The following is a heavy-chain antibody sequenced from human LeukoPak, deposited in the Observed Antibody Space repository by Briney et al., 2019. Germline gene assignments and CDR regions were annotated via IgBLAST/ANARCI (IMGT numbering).Heavy chain of an antibody. D-gene: IGHD3-22*01. CDR3: AREAGTSMIVVQNAFDI. CDR2: INHSGSS. J-gene: IGHJ3*02. Sequence: PGGSLRLSCAASGFTFSNYAMSWVRQTPGKGLEWIGEINHSGSSNYNPSLKSRVTISADTSKNQFSLKLSSMTAADTAVYYCAREAGTSMIVVQNAFDIWGQGTMVTVSS. CDR1: GFTFSNYA. V-gene: IGHV4-34*01.